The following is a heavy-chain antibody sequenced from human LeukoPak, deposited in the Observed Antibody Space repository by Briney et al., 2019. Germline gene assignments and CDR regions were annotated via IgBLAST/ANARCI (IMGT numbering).Heavy chain of an antibody. Sequence: GASVKVSCKASGYTFTGYYMHWVRQAPGQGLEWMGWINPNSGGTNYAQKFQGRVTMTRDTSISTAYMELSRLRSDDTAVYYCARDPQFNRRDGYNRGHAFDIWGQGTMVTVSS. V-gene: IGHV1-2*02. CDR2: INPNSGGT. J-gene: IGHJ3*02. CDR1: GYTFTGYY. CDR3: ARDPQFNRRDGYNRGHAFDI. D-gene: IGHD5-24*01.